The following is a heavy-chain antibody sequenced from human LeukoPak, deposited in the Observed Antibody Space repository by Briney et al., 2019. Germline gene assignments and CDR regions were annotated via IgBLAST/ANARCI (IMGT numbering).Heavy chain of an antibody. Sequence: GASVTVSCKSSGYTFTGYYMHWVRQAPGQGLEWMGWINPNSGGTNYAQKFQGRVTLTRDTSITTVYMELSRLTSDDTAIFYCAVAPGDYWGQGTLVTVSS. CDR2: INPNSGGT. D-gene: IGHD2-21*01. J-gene: IGHJ4*02. CDR1: GYTFTGYY. V-gene: IGHV1-2*02. CDR3: AVAPGDY.